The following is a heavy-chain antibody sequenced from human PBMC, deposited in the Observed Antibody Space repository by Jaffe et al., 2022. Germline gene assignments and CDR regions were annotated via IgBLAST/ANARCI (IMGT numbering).Heavy chain of an antibody. D-gene: IGHD4-17*01. V-gene: IGHV1-18*01. CDR1: GYTFTSYG. Sequence: QVHLEQSGGEVVKPGASVKVSCKASGYTFTSYGFSWVRQVPGQGLEWMGWISGYNGNTRSTQKVQGRLTMTTDTSTSTAYMELRNLRSDDTALYYCARDNRDYGHYYFDYWGQGTLVTVSS. CDR3: ARDNRDYGHYYFDY. J-gene: IGHJ4*02. CDR2: ISGYNGNT.